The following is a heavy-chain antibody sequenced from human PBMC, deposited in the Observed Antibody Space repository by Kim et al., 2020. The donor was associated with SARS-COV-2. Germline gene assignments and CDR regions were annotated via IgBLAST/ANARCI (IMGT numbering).Heavy chain of an antibody. D-gene: IGHD3-22*01. CDR2: ST. CDR3: ARGDSSGIDY. V-gene: IGHV4-34*01. Sequence: STNYHPSLKSRVTISVDTSKNQVSLKLSSVTAADTAVYYCARGDSSGIDYWGQGTLVTVSS. J-gene: IGHJ4*02.